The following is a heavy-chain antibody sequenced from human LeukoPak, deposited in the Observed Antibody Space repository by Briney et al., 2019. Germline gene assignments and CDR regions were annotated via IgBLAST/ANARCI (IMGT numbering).Heavy chain of an antibody. J-gene: IGHJ4*02. CDR1: GFTFSNYW. Sequence: GGSLRLSCAASGFTFSNYWMSWVRQAPGKGLEWVANIKQDGSEKYYVDSVKGRFTISRDNAKNSLFLQMNSLRAEDTAVYYCARLLPPYYGSGSYGVDYWGQGTLVTVSS. CDR3: ARLLPPYYGSGSYGVDY. D-gene: IGHD3-10*01. CDR2: IKQDGSEK. V-gene: IGHV3-7*01.